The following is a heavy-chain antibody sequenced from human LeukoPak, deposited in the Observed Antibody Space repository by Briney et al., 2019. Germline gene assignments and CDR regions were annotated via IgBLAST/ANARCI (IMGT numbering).Heavy chain of an antibody. D-gene: IGHD3-22*01. Sequence: SETLSLTCAVYGGSFSGYYWSWIRQPPGKGLEWIGEINHSGSTNYNPSLKSRVTISVDTSKNQFSLKLSSVTAADTAVYYCARVSYDSSGYYSTIDYWGQGTLVTVSS. V-gene: IGHV4-34*01. J-gene: IGHJ4*02. CDR1: GGSFSGYY. CDR2: INHSGST. CDR3: ARVSYDSSGYYSTIDY.